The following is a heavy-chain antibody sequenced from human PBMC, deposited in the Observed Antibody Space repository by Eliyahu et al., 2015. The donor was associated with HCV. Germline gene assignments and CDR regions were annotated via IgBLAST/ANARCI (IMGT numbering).Heavy chain of an antibody. CDR3: AREPLYSIRGYYYELDS. Sequence: GRQDPGKGRVCVSRSQGDGNTAYADXVKGRFTISRDHAKDTVFLQMNSLRADDTAVYYCAREPLYSIRGYYYELDSWGQGTLVIVSS. J-gene: IGHJ4*02. V-gene: IGHV3-74*01. CDR2: SQGDGNTA. D-gene: IGHD3-22*01.